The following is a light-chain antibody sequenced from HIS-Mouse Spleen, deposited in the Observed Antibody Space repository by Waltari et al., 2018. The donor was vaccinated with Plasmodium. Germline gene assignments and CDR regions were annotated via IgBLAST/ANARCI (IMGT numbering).Light chain of an antibody. J-gene: IGLJ3*02. V-gene: IGLV3-10*01. Sequence: SYELTQPPSVSVSPGQTARITCSGDALPKKYAYWYQQKSGQAPVLGIYEDSKRPSGMPERFCGSSSGTMATLTIRGAQVEDEADYYCYSTDISGNHRVFGGGTKLTVL. CDR3: YSTDISGNHRV. CDR1: ALPKKY. CDR2: EDS.